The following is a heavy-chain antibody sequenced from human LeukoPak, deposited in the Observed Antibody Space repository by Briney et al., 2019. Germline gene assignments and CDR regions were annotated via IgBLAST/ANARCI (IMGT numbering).Heavy chain of an antibody. CDR1: GYTFTSYG. D-gene: IGHD2-2*02. J-gene: IGHJ3*02. V-gene: IGHV1-18*01. CDR2: ISSYNGNT. Sequence: ASVNVSCKASGYTFTSYGISWVRQAPGQGLEGMGWISSYNGNTNYAHKLQDGVTMTRDTSTSTAYTELRRLRSDDTAVYYCASDSLRCSSTSCYKPAGWVAFDIWGQGTMVTVSS. CDR3: ASDSLRCSSTSCYKPAGWVAFDI.